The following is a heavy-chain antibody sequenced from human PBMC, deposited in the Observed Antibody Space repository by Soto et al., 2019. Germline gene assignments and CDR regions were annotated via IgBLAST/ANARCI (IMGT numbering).Heavy chain of an antibody. V-gene: IGHV1-18*01. D-gene: IGHD3-16*01. J-gene: IGHJ6*02. Sequence: QVQLVQSRAAVKNPGASVKVSCKASGYSFTRYGIAWARQAPGQGLEWMGWINTYNGNTNYAQNLQGRVTLTTDTSTSTAYMEQTSLRSNDTAIYYCAMVDVYVTPSPQDVWGQETTVIVSS. CDR1: GYSFTRYG. CDR3: AMVDVYVTPSPQDV. CDR2: INTYNGNT.